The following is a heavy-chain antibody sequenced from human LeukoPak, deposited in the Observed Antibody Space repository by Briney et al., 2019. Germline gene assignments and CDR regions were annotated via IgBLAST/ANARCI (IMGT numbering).Heavy chain of an antibody. J-gene: IGHJ4*02. CDR2: IIPIFGTA. V-gene: IGHV1-69*05. Sequence: SVKVSCKASGGTFSSYVISWVRQAPGQGLEWMGGIIPIFGTANYAQKFQGRVTITTDESTSTAYMELSSLRSEDTAVYYCARGKYCSSTSCHTGFDYWGQGTLVTVSS. CDR1: GGTFSSYV. CDR3: ARGKYCSSTSCHTGFDY. D-gene: IGHD2-2*02.